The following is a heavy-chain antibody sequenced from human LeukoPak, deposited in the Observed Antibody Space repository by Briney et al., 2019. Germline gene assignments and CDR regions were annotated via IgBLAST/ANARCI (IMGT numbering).Heavy chain of an antibody. D-gene: IGHD3-9*01. CDR3: VSHSDPLTGYSFGY. Sequence: PGGSLRLSCAASGFTVTSNYMTWVRQAPGKGLEWVSIIYDNGDTYYADSVKGRFTVTRDSSKNTVSLEMNSLRVDDTAVYYCVSHSDPLTGYSFGYWGQGTLVTVSS. CDR1: GFTVTSNY. V-gene: IGHV3-53*01. J-gene: IGHJ4*02. CDR2: IYDNGDT.